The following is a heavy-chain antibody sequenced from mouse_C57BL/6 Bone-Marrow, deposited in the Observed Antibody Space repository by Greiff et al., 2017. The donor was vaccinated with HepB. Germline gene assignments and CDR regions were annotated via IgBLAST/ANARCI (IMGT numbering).Heavy chain of an antibody. V-gene: IGHV5-6*02. CDR3: ARHELRPFAY. Sequence: DVKLQESGGDLVKPGGSLKLSCAASGFTFSSYGMSWVRQTPDKRLEWVATISSGGSYTYYPDSVKGRFTISRDNAKNTLYLQMSSLKSEDTAMYYCARHELRPFAYWGQGTLVTVSA. CDR1: GFTFSSYG. J-gene: IGHJ3*01. D-gene: IGHD1-2*01. CDR2: ISSGGSYT.